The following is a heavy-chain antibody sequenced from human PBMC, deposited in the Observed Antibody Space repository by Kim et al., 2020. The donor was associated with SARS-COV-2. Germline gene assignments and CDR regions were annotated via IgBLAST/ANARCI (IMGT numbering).Heavy chain of an antibody. J-gene: IGHJ4*02. V-gene: IGHV3-7*01. CDR2: EE. Sequence: EEYYVDSVKCQFTISRDNAKTSLYLQMNSLRAEDTAVYYCARGPFADFDYWGQRALVTVSS. CDR3: ARGPFADFDY. D-gene: IGHD3-3*01.